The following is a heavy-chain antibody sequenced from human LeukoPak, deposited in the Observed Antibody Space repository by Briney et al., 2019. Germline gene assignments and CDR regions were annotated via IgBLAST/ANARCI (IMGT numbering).Heavy chain of an antibody. CDR2: ISDSGSLT. CDR1: GFAFSSPA. CDR3: AKDARRTNGWYFFDY. J-gene: IGHJ4*02. D-gene: IGHD6-19*01. Sequence: GGSLRLSCAASGFAFSSPAMGWVRQAPGQGLEWVSVISDSGSLTYYADSVKGRFTISRDNSKNTLFLQMNSLRAEDTAVYYCAKDARRTNGWYFFDYWGQGTLVTVSS. V-gene: IGHV3-23*01.